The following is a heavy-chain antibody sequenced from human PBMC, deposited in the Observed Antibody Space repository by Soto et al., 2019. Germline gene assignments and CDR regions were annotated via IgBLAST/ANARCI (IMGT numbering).Heavy chain of an antibody. CDR1: GFTFSSYA. J-gene: IGHJ4*02. CDR2: ISGSGGST. V-gene: IGHV3-23*01. CDR3: AKGADRDLFTIFGVVIIGDFDY. D-gene: IGHD3-3*01. Sequence: PGGSMRLSCAASGFTFSSYAVSWVRQAPGKGLEWVSAISGSGGSTYYADSVKGRFTISRDNSKNTLYLQMNSLRAEDTAVYYCAKGADRDLFTIFGVVIIGDFDYWGQGTLVTVSS.